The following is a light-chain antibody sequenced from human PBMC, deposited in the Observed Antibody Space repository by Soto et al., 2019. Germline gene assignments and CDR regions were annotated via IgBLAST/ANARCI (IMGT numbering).Light chain of an antibody. CDR1: QSVTSSY. CDR3: QQRSNWPT. Sequence: EIVLTQSPGTLSLSPGERATLSCRASQSVTSSYLAWYQQKPGQAPRLVIYAASSRATGIPDRFSGSGSGTDFTLTISSLEPEDFAVYYCQQRSNWPTFGPGTKVDIK. J-gene: IGKJ3*01. CDR2: AAS. V-gene: IGKV3D-20*02.